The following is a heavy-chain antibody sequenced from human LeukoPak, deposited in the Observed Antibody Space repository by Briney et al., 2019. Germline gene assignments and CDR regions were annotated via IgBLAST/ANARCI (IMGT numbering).Heavy chain of an antibody. Sequence: SETLSLTCTVSGGSISSSYRNWIRQPPGKGLEWIGYIYYSGGTNYNPSLQSRVTISIDTSKNQFSLNLRSVTAADTAVYYCARDSLNVTNFFDPWGQGTLVTVSS. CDR3: ARDSLNVTNFFDP. J-gene: IGHJ5*02. V-gene: IGHV4-59*01. D-gene: IGHD3-10*02. CDR2: IYYSGGT. CDR1: GGSISSSY.